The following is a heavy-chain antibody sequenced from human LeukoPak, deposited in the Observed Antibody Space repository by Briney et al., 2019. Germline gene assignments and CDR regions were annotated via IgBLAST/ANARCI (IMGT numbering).Heavy chain of an antibody. Sequence: GGSLRLSCAASGFTFSSYEVNWVRQAPGKGLEWVSYISSSGSTIYYADSVKGRFTISRDNAKNSLYLQMNSLRAEDTAVYYCARDLVWGSGSYYNNWFDPWGQGTLVTVSS. CDR3: ARDLVWGSGSYYNNWFDP. CDR2: ISSSGSTI. V-gene: IGHV3-48*03. J-gene: IGHJ5*02. CDR1: GFTFSSYE. D-gene: IGHD3-10*01.